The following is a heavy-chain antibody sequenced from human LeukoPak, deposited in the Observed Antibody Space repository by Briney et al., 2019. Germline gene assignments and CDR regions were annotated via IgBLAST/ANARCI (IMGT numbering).Heavy chain of an antibody. J-gene: IGHJ4*02. D-gene: IGHD4-11*01. V-gene: IGHV4-38-2*02. CDR3: SRDVGGNYHYFDY. CDR2: IYHSGST. CDR1: GYSISSGYY. Sequence: SETLSLTCTVSGYSISSGYYWGWIRQPPGKGLEWIGSIYHSGSTYYNPSLKSRVTISADTSKNQFSLKLTSVTAADTAVYYCSRDVGGNYHYFDYWGQGTLVTVSS.